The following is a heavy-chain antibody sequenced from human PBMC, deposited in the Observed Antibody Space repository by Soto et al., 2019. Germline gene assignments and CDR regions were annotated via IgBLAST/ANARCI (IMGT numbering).Heavy chain of an antibody. CDR3: ARDLDGSGSYFTDY. Sequence: ASVKVSCKASGYTFIIYGINWVRQAPGQGLEWMGWISASNGNTKYAQNLQGRVTTTTDTSTSTAYMELRSLRSDDTAVYYCARDLDGSGSYFTDYWGQGTLVTVSS. J-gene: IGHJ4*02. CDR1: GYTFIIYG. CDR2: ISASNGNT. V-gene: IGHV1-18*01. D-gene: IGHD3-10*01.